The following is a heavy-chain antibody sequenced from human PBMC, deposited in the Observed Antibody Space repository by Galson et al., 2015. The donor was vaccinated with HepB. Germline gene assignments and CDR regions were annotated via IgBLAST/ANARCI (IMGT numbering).Heavy chain of an antibody. D-gene: IGHD6-19*01. Sequence: SLRLSCAASGFTFSSYAMSWVRQAPGKGLEWVSAISGSGGSTYYADSVKGRFTISRDNSKNTLYLQMNSLRAEDTAVYYCANSAVAADAFDIWGQGTMVTVSS. CDR2: ISGSGGST. CDR1: GFTFSSYA. CDR3: ANSAVAADAFDI. V-gene: IGHV3-23*01. J-gene: IGHJ3*02.